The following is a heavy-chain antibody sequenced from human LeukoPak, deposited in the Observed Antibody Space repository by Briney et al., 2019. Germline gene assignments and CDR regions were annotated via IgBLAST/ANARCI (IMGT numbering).Heavy chain of an antibody. V-gene: IGHV4-59*01. CDR3: AREDPQTTVPEGLDV. CDR2: IYFSGTT. CDR1: GGSISNYY. J-gene: IGHJ6*02. D-gene: IGHD4-17*01. Sequence: SETLSLTCTVSGGSISNYYWSWLRQPPGKGLECIGYIYFSGTTNINPSLKGRVTISVDMSKNQFSLKLSSVTAADTAVYYCAREDPQTTVPEGLDVWGQGTTVTVSS.